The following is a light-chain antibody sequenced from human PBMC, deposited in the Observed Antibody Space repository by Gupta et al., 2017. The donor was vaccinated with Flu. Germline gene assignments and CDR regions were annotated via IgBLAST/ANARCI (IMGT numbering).Light chain of an antibody. Sequence: EIVLTQSRGTLSLSRGERATLSCRANQSVSSSYLAWYQQKPGQAPRLLIYGASSRATGIPDRFSGSGSGTDFTLTISRLEPEDFAVYYCQQYGSSPTFGGGTKVEIK. V-gene: IGKV3-20*01. CDR1: QSVSSSY. J-gene: IGKJ4*01. CDR2: GAS. CDR3: QQYGSSPT.